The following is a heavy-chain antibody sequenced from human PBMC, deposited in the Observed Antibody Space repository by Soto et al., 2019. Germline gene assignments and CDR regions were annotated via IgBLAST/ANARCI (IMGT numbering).Heavy chain of an antibody. CDR3: VRAFRERGTDWFDP. CDR2: TSNRANSHTT. V-gene: IGHV3-72*01. J-gene: IGHJ5*02. D-gene: IGHD3-10*01. Sequence: EVQLVESGGGLVQPGGSLRLSCAASGFTFSDHYMDWVRQAPGKGLEWLGRTSNRANSHTTEYAASVKGRFIISRDDSKNSLYLQMHSLETEDTAVYYCVRAFRERGTDWFDPWGQGTLGTVSS. CDR1: GFTFSDHY.